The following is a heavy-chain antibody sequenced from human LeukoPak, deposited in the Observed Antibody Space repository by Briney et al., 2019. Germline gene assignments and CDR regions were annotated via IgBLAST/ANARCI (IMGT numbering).Heavy chain of an antibody. V-gene: IGHV4-4*07. D-gene: IGHD6-19*01. CDR3: ARASAGERYSSGRGNNWFDP. Sequence: SETLSLTCTVSGGSISSYYWSWIRQPAGKGLEWIGRIYTSGSTNYNPSLKSRVTISVDTSKNQFSLKLSSVTAADTAVYYCARASAGERYSSGRGNNWFDPWGQGTLVTVSS. J-gene: IGHJ5*02. CDR1: GGSISSYY. CDR2: IYTSGST.